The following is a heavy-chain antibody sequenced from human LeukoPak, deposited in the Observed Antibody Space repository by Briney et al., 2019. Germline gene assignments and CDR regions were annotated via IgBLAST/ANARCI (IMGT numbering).Heavy chain of an antibody. CDR3: ARDLSFYVSGSQYYFDY. CDR1: RGTFRSYA. Sequence: GASVKVSCKASRGTFRSYAIRWVRQAPGKALEWMGRIIPIFGTANYAQKFQGRVTITTDESTSTAYMELSSRRSEDTAVYYCARDLSFYVSGSQYYFDYWGQGNLVTVSS. J-gene: IGHJ4*02. D-gene: IGHD3-10*01. CDR2: IIPIFGTA. V-gene: IGHV1-69*05.